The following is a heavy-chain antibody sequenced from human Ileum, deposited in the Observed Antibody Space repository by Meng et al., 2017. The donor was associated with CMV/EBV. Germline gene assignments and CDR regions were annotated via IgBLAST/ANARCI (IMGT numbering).Heavy chain of an antibody. J-gene: IGHJ4*02. Sequence: CAASGFTFSDSYLSCLRQAPGRGLEWVSAITGSGGNTYYADSVKGRFTISRDNSKNTLSLQMNNLRAEDTAIYYCTKGMTYGDQFDYWGQGTLVTVSS. D-gene: IGHD4-17*01. CDR1: GFTFSDSY. CDR3: TKGMTYGDQFDY. CDR2: ITGSGGNT. V-gene: IGHV3-23*01.